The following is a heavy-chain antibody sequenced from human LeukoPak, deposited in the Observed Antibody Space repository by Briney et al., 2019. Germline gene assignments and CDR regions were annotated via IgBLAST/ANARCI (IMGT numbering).Heavy chain of an antibody. D-gene: IGHD4-11*01. J-gene: IGHJ4*02. CDR2: VSGSGGAT. V-gene: IGHV3-23*01. Sequence: GGSLRLSCAASGFTFSSYAMSWVRQAPGKGLQWVSAVSGSGGATYYADSVKGRFTISRDNSKNTLYLQMNSLRAEDTAVYYCAKESTVPYYFDYWGQGTLVTASS. CDR3: AKESTVPYYFDY. CDR1: GFTFSSYA.